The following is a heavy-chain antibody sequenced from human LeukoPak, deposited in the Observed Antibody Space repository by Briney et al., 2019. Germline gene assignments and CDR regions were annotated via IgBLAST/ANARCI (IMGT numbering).Heavy chain of an antibody. CDR1: GGTFNNSA. CDR2: IMPLFGTA. J-gene: IGHJ4*02. CDR3: ATGVRYSSGWYYFDY. D-gene: IGHD6-19*01. V-gene: IGHV1-69*05. Sequence: SVKVSCKTSGGTFNNSAISWVRQAPGQGLEWLGGIMPLFGTAGYAQKFQGRVTITKDESTRTVYLELTSLTSDDTAVYYCATGVRYSSGWYYFDYWGQGTLVTVSS.